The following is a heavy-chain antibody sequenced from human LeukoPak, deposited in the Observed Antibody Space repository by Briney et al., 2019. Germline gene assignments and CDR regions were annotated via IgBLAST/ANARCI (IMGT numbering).Heavy chain of an antibody. Sequence: PGGSLRLSCAASGFTLSSYAMSWVRQAPGKRLEWVSAISGSGGSTYYADSVKGRLTTSRDNTKTTLYLQINSLRAEDTALYYCAKETVRGYYSPFDYWGQGTLVTVSS. CDR2: ISGSGGST. CDR1: GFTLSSYA. J-gene: IGHJ4*02. CDR3: AKETVRGYYSPFDY. V-gene: IGHV3-23*01. D-gene: IGHD3-22*01.